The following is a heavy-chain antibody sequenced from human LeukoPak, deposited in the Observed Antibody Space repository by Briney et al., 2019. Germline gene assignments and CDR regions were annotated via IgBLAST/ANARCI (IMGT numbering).Heavy chain of an antibody. Sequence: ASVKVSCKASGYTFNSYGITWVRQAPGQGLEWMGWISAYNGNTNYAQKFQGRVTITADESTSTAYMELSSLRSEDTAVYYCAGEVRGLGAFDIWGQGTMVTVSS. CDR1: GYTFNSYG. D-gene: IGHD3-10*01. J-gene: IGHJ3*02. V-gene: IGHV1-18*01. CDR2: ISAYNGNT. CDR3: AGEVRGLGAFDI.